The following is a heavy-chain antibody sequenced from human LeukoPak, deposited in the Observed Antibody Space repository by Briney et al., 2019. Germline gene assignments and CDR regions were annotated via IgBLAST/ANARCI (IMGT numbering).Heavy chain of an antibody. CDR3: AKDLNPTSSGPPRVCFQH. CDR2: ISGSAGTT. D-gene: IGHD6-19*01. V-gene: IGHV3-23*01. Sequence: GGSLRLSCAASGFTFSSYAMSWVRQAPGKGLERVSVISGSAGTTYYADSVQDRFTISRDNSKNTLYLQMNSLRAEDTAVYFCAKDLNPTSSGPPRVCFQHWGQGTLVSVSS. CDR1: GFTFSSYA. J-gene: IGHJ1*01.